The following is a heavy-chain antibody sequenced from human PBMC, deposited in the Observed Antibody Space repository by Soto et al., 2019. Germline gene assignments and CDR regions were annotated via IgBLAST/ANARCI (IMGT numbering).Heavy chain of an antibody. Sequence: RLCCAASGFTFSSYSMNWVRQAPGKGLEWVSSISSSSSYIYYADSVKGRFTICRDNAKNSLYLQMISLRAEVTALYYCARSYGLWSGYRKVVYYYGMDVWGQGTTVIVSS. J-gene: IGHJ6*02. V-gene: IGHV3-21*01. D-gene: IGHD3-3*01. CDR2: ISSSSSYI. CDR1: GFTFSSYS. CDR3: ARSYGLWSGYRKVVYYYGMDV.